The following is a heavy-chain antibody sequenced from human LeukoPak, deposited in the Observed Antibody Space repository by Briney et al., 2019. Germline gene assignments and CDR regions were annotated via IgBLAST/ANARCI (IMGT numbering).Heavy chain of an antibody. V-gene: IGHV4-34*01. J-gene: IGHJ4*02. CDR2: IYYSGST. CDR3: ARFSRGGYSYG. D-gene: IGHD5-18*01. Sequence: SETLSLTCAVYGGSFSGYYWSWIRQPPGKGLEWIGSIYYSGSTYYNPSLKSRVTISVDTSKNQFSLKLSSVTAADTAVYYCARFSRGGYSYGWGQGTLVTVSS. CDR1: GGSFSGYY.